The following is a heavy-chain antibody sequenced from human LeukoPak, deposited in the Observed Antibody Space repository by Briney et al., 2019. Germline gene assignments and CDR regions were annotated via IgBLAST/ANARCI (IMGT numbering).Heavy chain of an antibody. J-gene: IGHJ4*02. Sequence: ASVRVSCKASGYTFTSYDITWVRQAPGKGLEWMGGFDPEDGETIYAQKFQGRVTMTEDTSTDTAYMELSSLRSEDTAVYYCATDQGRYSGSPFDYWGQGTLVTVSS. D-gene: IGHD1-26*01. CDR2: FDPEDGET. V-gene: IGHV1-24*01. CDR3: ATDQGRYSGSPFDY. CDR1: GYTFTSYD.